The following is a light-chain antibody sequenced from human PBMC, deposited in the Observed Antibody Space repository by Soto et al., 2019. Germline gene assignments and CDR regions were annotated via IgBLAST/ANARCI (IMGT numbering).Light chain of an antibody. CDR2: DAS. Sequence: EFVLTQSPGTLSLSPVERATLSCRASQTVRNNYLAWYQQKPGQAPRLLIYDASSRATGIPDRFSGGGSGTDFTLTISRLEPEDFAVYYCQQYGSLSWTFGQGTKV. J-gene: IGKJ1*01. V-gene: IGKV3-20*01. CDR3: QQYGSLSWT. CDR1: QTVRNNY.